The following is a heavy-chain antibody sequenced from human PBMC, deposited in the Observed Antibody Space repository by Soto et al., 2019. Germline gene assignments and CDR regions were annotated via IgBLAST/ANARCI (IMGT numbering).Heavy chain of an antibody. Sequence: SETLSLTCTVSGGSLNTYYWSWTRQPPGKGLEWIGYIYYAGTTSYNPSLRSRVTISADTSNNQFSLKLNSVTAADTALYYCARLGGYYQALDSWGQGTLVTVSS. CDR1: GGSLNTYY. J-gene: IGHJ4*02. CDR2: IYYAGTT. D-gene: IGHD3-22*01. V-gene: IGHV4-59*08. CDR3: ARLGGYYQALDS.